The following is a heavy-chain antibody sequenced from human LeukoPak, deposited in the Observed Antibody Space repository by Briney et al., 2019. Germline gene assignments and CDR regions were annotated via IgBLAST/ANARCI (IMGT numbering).Heavy chain of an antibody. Sequence: ASVKVSCKASGYSFSVYSIDWVRQAPGQGLEWVGTIDPNGGTTSLAQKFQGRVTLTRDMSTNTVSMELRGLRPEDTAVYFCAREGGTREYNGDTWRHFFDFWGQGTLVTVSA. D-gene: IGHD4-17*01. V-gene: IGHV1-46*01. J-gene: IGHJ4*02. CDR3: AREGGTREYNGDTWRHFFDF. CDR2: IDPNGGTT. CDR1: GYSFSVYS.